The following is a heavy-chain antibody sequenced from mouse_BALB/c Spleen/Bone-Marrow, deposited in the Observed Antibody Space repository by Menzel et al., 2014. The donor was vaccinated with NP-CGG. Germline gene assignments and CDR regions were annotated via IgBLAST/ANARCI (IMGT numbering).Heavy chain of an antibody. CDR1: GFNIKDTY. V-gene: IGHV14-3*02. Sequence: EVQVVESGAELVKPGASVKLSCTASGFNIKDTYMHWVKQRPEQGLEWIGRIDPANGNTKYDPKFQGKATITADTSSNTAYLQLSSLTSEETAVYYCARWEYYAMDYWGQGTSVTVSS. J-gene: IGHJ4*01. D-gene: IGHD4-1*01. CDR3: ARWEYYAMDY. CDR2: IDPANGNT.